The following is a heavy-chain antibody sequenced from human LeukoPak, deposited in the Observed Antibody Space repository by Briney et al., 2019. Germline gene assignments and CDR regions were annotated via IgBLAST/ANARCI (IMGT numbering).Heavy chain of an antibody. CDR1: GYTFTSYD. CDR3: ARCTSTSCYRYAFDI. J-gene: IGHJ3*02. CDR2: INPNSGGT. V-gene: IGHV1-2*02. D-gene: IGHD2-2*01. Sequence: ASVKVSCKASGYTFTSYDINWVRQATGQRLEWMGWINPNSGGTNYAQKFQGRVTMTRDTSISTAYMELSRLRSDDTAVYYCARCTSTSCYRYAFDIWGQGTMVTVSS.